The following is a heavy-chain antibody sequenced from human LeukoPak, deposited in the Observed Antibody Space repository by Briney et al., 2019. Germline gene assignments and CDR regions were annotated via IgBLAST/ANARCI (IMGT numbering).Heavy chain of an antibody. Sequence: SVKVSCKASGGTFSSYAISWVRQAPGQGLEWMGGIIPIFGTANYAQKFQGRVTITADESTSTAYMELSSLRSEDTAVYYCASPETPRGYYDSSGYYFGYWGQGTLVTVSS. CDR1: GGTFSSYA. J-gene: IGHJ4*02. CDR2: IIPIFGTA. D-gene: IGHD3-22*01. V-gene: IGHV1-69*13. CDR3: ASPETPRGYYDSSGYYFGY.